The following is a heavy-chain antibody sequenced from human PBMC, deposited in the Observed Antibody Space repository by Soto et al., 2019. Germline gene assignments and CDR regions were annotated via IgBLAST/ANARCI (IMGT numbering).Heavy chain of an antibody. J-gene: IGHJ4*02. CDR2: IHHSGST. Sequence: PSETLSLTCSVYGASSSGYYWSWIRQSPGKGLEWIGEIHHSGSTHYNPSLKSRLTFSIDESQSQFYMMLTSVTAADTALYFCARGHSTSGYDSWGQGSLVTVSS. CDR3: ARGHSTSGYDS. V-gene: IGHV4-34*01. D-gene: IGHD6-6*01. CDR1: GASSSGYY.